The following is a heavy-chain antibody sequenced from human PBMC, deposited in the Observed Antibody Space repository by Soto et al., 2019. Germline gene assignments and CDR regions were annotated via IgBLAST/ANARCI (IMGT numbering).Heavy chain of an antibody. J-gene: IGHJ5*02. V-gene: IGHV4-59*11. CDR2: VYHTGFT. CDR3: ARLGRIQGWFDP. Sequence: SETLSLTCTVAGGSISGHYWSWIRQAPGKGLEWLGYVYHTGFTSYNPPLKSRVIAAVDTSKNQISLRLISVTPADTAIYYCARLGRIQGWFDPWGQGTLVTVSS. CDR1: GGSISGHY.